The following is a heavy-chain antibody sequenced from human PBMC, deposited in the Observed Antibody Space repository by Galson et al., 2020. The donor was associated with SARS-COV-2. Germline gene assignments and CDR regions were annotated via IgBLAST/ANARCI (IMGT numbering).Heavy chain of an antibody. CDR3: ARGVDGGGYDNPYYYYYYMDV. D-gene: IGHD5-12*01. V-gene: IGHV1-8*03. CDR2: MNPNSGNT. J-gene: IGHJ6*03. CDR1: GYTFTSYD. Sequence: ASVKVSCTASGYTFTSYDINWVRQATGQGLEWMGWMNPNSGNTGYAQKFQGRVTITRNTSISTAYMELSSLRSEDTAVYYCARGVDGGGYDNPYYYYYYMDVWGKGTTVTISS.